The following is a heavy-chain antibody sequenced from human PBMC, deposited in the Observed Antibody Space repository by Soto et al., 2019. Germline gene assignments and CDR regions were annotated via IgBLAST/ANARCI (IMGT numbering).Heavy chain of an antibody. CDR1: GGTFSSFG. J-gene: IGHJ1*01. CDR3: AREASGYDF. D-gene: IGHD5-12*01. Sequence: GASVKVSCKASGGTFSSFGISWVRQAPGQGLEWMGGIIPVFGRPNYAQRFRGRLTITADESTNTSYMELIDLTSEDTAVYYCAREASGYDFWGQGTKVTVSS. V-gene: IGHV1-69*13. CDR2: IIPVFGRP.